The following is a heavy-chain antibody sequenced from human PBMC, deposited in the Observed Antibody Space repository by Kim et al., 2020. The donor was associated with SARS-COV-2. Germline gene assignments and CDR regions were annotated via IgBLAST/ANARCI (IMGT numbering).Heavy chain of an antibody. J-gene: IGHJ3*02. D-gene: IGHD1-26*01. CDR1: GFTFDDYA. CDR3: AKDIREKGADAFDI. Sequence: GGSLRLSCAASGFTFDDYAMHWVRQAPGKGLEWVSGISWDSGSIGYADSVKGRFTISRDNAKNSLYLQMNSLRAEDTALYYCAKDIREKGADAFDIWGQGTTVTVSS. CDR2: ISWDSGSI. V-gene: IGHV3-9*01.